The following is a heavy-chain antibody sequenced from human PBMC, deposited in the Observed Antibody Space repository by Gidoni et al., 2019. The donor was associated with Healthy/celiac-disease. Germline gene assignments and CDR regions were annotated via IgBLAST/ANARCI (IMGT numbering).Heavy chain of an antibody. V-gene: IGHV3-33*01. Sequence: QVQLVESGGGVVQPGRSLRLPCAASGFTFSSYGMHWVRQAPGKGLEWVAVIWYDVSNKYYADSVKGRFTISRDNSKNTLYLQMNSLRAEDTAVYYCASESTSRDGYNFDYWGQGTLVTVSS. D-gene: IGHD5-12*01. CDR2: IWYDVSNK. CDR3: ASESTSRDGYNFDY. J-gene: IGHJ4*02. CDR1: GFTFSSYG.